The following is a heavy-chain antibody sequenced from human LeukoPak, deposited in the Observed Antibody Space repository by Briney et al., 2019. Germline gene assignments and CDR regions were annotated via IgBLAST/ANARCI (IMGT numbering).Heavy chain of an antibody. J-gene: IGHJ3*02. Sequence: PSETLSLTCTVSGGSISTYYWSWIRQPAGKGLEWIGRIYTSRSTNYNPSLKSRVTMSVDTSKNQFSLKLSSVTAADTAVYFCARGTVPNAFDIWGQGTMVTVS. V-gene: IGHV4-4*07. CDR3: ARGTVPNAFDI. D-gene: IGHD1/OR15-1a*01. CDR1: GGSISTYY. CDR2: IYTSRST.